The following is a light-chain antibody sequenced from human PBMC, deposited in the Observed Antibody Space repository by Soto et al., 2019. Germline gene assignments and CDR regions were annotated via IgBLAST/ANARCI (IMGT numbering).Light chain of an antibody. CDR1: SSDVGGYDF. CDR2: DVS. Sequence: QSALTQPASVSGSPGQSITISCTGTSSDVGGYDFVSWYQQHPDKVPKLVIYDVSNRPSGVSNRFSSSKSGNTASLTISGLQAEDEADYYCSSYTSSNTLVFGGGTKVTVL. J-gene: IGLJ2*01. V-gene: IGLV2-14*03. CDR3: SSYTSSNTLV.